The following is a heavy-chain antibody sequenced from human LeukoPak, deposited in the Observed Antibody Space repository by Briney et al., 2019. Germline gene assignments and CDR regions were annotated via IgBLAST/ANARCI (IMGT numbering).Heavy chain of an antibody. CDR2: IYYSGST. D-gene: IGHD6-13*01. V-gene: IGHV4-39*01. J-gene: IGHJ4*02. Sequence: SETLSLTCTVSGGSISSSSYYWGWIRQPPGKGLEWIGSIYYSGSTYYNPSLKSRVTISVDTSKNQFSLKLSSVTAADTAVYYCARGSAAAAGYFDYWGQGTLVTVSS. CDR3: ARGSAAAAGYFDY. CDR1: GGSISSSSYY.